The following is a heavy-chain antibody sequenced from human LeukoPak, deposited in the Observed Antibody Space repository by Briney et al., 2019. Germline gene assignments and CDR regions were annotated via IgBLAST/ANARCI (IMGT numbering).Heavy chain of an antibody. CDR2: FDPEDGET. J-gene: IGHJ5*02. D-gene: IGHD5-12*01. CDR1: GYTLTELS. Sequence: ASVKVSCKVSGYTLTELSMHWVRQAPGKGLEWMGGFDPEDGETIYAQKFQGRVTMTEDTSTDTAYMELSSLRSEDTAVYYCARVGDYSGYDYLNWFDPWGQGTLVTVSS. V-gene: IGHV1-24*01. CDR3: ARVGDYSGYDYLNWFDP.